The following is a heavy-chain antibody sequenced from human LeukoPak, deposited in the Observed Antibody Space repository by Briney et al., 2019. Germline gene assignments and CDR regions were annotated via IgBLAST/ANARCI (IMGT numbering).Heavy chain of an antibody. CDR3: ARDPGEDRSLDY. CDR2: IDSSGGYI. V-gene: IGHV3-21*04. D-gene: IGHD7-27*01. CDR1: GFTFNTYS. Sequence: KPGGSLRLSCEASGFTFNTYSMNWARQAPGKGLEWVSSIDSSGGYIFYADSVKGRFIISRDNAKDSLYLQMNSLRSEDTAVYYCARDPGEDRSLDYWGQGTLVTVSS. J-gene: IGHJ4*02.